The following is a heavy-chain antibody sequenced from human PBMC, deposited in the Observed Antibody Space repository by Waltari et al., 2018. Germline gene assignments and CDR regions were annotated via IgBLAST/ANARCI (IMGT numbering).Heavy chain of an antibody. CDR1: GFIFSSYD. Sequence: EVQLLESGGGLVKPGESLRLSCAASGFIFSSYDMNWVRQAPGKGRGWVSSISSTSDATYYADSVRGRFTISRDNTKNSVYLQTASLRVDDTAVYYCATLGSDGRMDYWGQGALVTVSS. CDR2: ISSTSDAT. J-gene: IGHJ4*02. CDR3: ATLGSDGRMDY. V-gene: IGHV3-21*01. D-gene: IGHD2-15*01.